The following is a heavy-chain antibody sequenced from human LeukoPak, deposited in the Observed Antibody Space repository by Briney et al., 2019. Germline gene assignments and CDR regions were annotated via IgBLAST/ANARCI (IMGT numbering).Heavy chain of an antibody. V-gene: IGHV1-18*01. D-gene: IGHD3-3*01. J-gene: IGHJ6*03. CDR1: GYTFTSYG. CDR3: ARVKTYYDFWSGYYSGGIDYMDV. Sequence: ASVKVSCKASGYTFTSYGISWVRQAPGQGIEWMGWISAYIGKTNYAQKLQGRVTMTTDTSTSTAYIELRSLRSDDTAVYYCARVKTYYDFWSGYYSGGIDYMDVWGKGTTVTVSS. CDR2: ISAYIGKT.